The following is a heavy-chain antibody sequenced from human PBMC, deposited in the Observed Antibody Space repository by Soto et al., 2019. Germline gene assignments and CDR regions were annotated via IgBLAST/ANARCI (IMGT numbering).Heavy chain of an antibody. Sequence: QVQLVQSGAEVKKPGASVKVSCKASGYTFTGYYMHWVRQAPGQGLEWMGWINPNSGGTNYAQKFQGRVTMTRDTSISTAYMELSRLRSDDTAVYYCARDRPEGATGSRFDYWGQGTLVTVSS. D-gene: IGHD1-26*01. CDR3: ARDRPEGATGSRFDY. J-gene: IGHJ4*02. CDR2: INPNSGGT. V-gene: IGHV1-2*02. CDR1: GYTFTGYY.